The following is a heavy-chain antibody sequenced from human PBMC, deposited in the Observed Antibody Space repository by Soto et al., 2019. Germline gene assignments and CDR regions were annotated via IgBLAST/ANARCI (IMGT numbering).Heavy chain of an antibody. Sequence: EVQLVESGGGLVQPGGSLRLSCAASGFTFTSSWMHWVRQAPGKGLEWVSRIRGDGNDEHYAGSVEGRFTISRDNAKNSLDLQMNSLRVEDTAVYFWARDLVRGSGSLGHWGQGTLVTVSS. CDR3: ARDLVRGSGSLGH. J-gene: IGHJ4*02. D-gene: IGHD3-10*01. V-gene: IGHV3-74*01. CDR1: GFTFTSSW. CDR2: IRGDGNDE.